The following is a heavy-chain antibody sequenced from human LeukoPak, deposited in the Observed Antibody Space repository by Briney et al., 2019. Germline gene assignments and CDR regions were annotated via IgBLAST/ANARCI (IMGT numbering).Heavy chain of an antibody. Sequence: GGSLRLSCAASGFTLSDYSMTWVRQAPGQGLEWISFLTSGCVSAFYADSVRGRFTVSRDDARNSLSLYMNTLRADDTAVYYCASSLNTVMVSPYYLEYWGPGTLVTVSS. D-gene: IGHD5-18*01. CDR2: LTSGCVSA. CDR1: GFTLSDYS. CDR3: ASSLNTVMVSPYYLEY. V-gene: IGHV3-11*04. J-gene: IGHJ4*02.